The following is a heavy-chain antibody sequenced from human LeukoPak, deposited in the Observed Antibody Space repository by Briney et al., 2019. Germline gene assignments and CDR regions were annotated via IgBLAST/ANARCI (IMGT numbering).Heavy chain of an antibody. CDR2: ISGSGGNT. V-gene: IGHV3-23*01. Sequence: GGSLRLSCAASGFTFSSYSMNWVRQAPGKGLEWVSAISGSGGNTYYADSVKGQFTISRDDSKNTLYLQMTSLRAEDTALYYCAKPAKTDYADYWGQGTLVTVSS. CDR1: GFTFSSYS. CDR3: AKPAKTDYADY. D-gene: IGHD1-14*01. J-gene: IGHJ4*02.